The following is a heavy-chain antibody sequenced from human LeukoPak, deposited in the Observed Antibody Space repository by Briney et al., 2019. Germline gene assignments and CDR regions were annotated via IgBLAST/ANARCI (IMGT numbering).Heavy chain of an antibody. CDR3: ARAVGYYYDSSGYYGY. D-gene: IGHD3-22*01. V-gene: IGHV1-69*13. CDR2: IIPIFGTA. J-gene: IGHJ4*02. Sequence: ASVKVSCKASGGTFSSYAISWVRQAPGQGLEWMGGIIPIFGTANYAQKFQGRVTITVDESTSTAYMELSSLRSEDTAVYYCARAVGYYYDSSGYYGYWGQGTLVTVSS. CDR1: GGTFSSYA.